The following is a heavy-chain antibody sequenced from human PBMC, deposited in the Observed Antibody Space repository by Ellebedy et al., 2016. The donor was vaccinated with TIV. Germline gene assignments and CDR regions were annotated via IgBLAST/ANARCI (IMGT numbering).Heavy chain of an antibody. CDR2: IVVGSGNT. D-gene: IGHD4-23*01. J-gene: IGHJ4*02. CDR3: ARDGGYGGNSLYYFDY. Sequence: ASVKVSXXASGFTFTSSAMQWVRQARGQRLEWIGWIVVGSGNTNYAQKFQGRVTMTRDTSISTAYMELSRLRSDDTAVYYCARDGGYGGNSLYYFDYWGQGTLVTVSS. CDR1: GFTFTSSA. V-gene: IGHV1-58*02.